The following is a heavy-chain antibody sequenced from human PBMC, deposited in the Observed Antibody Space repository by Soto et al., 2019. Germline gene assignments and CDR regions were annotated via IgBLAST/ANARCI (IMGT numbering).Heavy chain of an antibody. CDR2: ISAYNGNK. V-gene: IGHV1-18*04. J-gene: IGHJ4*02. CDR3: ARTGGGMAARPLEY. D-gene: IGHD6-6*01. Sequence: QVQLVQSGGEVKKPGASVEVSCRTSGYMFTTYGISWVRQAPGQGLEWMAWISAYNGNKKYAQKFQGRVTMTTDTSTSTVSMELRNLTLDAPGTYFCARTGGGMAARPLEYWGQGTLVTVSS. CDR1: GYMFTTYG.